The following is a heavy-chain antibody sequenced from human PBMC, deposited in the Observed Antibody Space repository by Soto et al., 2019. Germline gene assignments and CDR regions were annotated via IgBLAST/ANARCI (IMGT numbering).Heavy chain of an antibody. CDR1: GYTFTSYY. CDR3: ARHLAAGDS. CDR2: VNPTGGST. J-gene: IGHJ4*02. V-gene: IGHV1-46*03. Sequence: QVQLVQSGAEVKKPGASVRVSCKASGYTFTSYYIHWVRQAPGQGLEWMAIVNPTGGSTNYAQKFQGRITVTCDTSRSTVFMELNSLRYEDMAVYYCARHLAAGDSWGQGTLVTVSS. D-gene: IGHD6-25*01.